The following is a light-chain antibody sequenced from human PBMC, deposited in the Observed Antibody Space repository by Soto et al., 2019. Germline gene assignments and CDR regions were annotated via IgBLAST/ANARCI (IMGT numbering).Light chain of an antibody. J-gene: IGKJ4*01. V-gene: IGKV3-11*01. CDR1: QSVGSY. CDR3: QQRSDWPST. CDR2: DAS. Sequence: EIVLTQSPVTLSLSPGERATLSCRASQSVGSYFAWYQQKPDQAPRLLIYDASSRATGIPARFSGSGSGTDFTLTISSLEPEDFAVYYCQQRSDWPSTFGGGTRVEIK.